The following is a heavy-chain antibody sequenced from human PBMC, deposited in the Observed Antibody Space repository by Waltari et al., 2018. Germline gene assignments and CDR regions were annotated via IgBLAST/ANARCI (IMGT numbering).Heavy chain of an antibody. CDR3: AREDICRSTTCYTLDY. V-gene: IGHV3-30*17. CDR1: GFTFSSYY. Sequence: QVQMVEAGGGVVQPGRPRRLYCAASGFTFSSYYIHWGRQAPGKGLGGVELMSYDGSSKYYADSVKGRFTVSRDNSKNTVYLQLNSLRVEDTAVYYCAREDICRSTTCYTLDYWGLGTLVTVSS. D-gene: IGHD2-2*02. J-gene: IGHJ4*02. CDR2: MSYDGSSK.